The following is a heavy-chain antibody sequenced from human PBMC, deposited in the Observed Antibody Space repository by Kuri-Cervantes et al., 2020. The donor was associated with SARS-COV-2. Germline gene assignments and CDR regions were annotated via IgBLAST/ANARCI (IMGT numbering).Heavy chain of an antibody. J-gene: IGHJ3*02. CDR3: ATDGGSGANDFFVGAFDI. V-gene: IGHV1-69*04. CDR2: IIPILGIA. Sequence: SVKVSCKASGGTFSSYAISWVRQAPGQGLEWMGRIIPILGIANYAQKFQGRVTITADKSTSTAYMELSSLRSEDTAVYYCATDGGSGANDFFVGAFDIWGQGTMVTVSS. CDR1: GGTFSSYA. D-gene: IGHD3/OR15-3a*01.